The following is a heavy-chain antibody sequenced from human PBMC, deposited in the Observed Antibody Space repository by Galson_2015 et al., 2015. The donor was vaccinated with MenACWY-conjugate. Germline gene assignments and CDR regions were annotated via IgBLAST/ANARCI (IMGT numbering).Heavy chain of an antibody. Sequence: SLRLSCAASGFTFSSYAMHWVRQAPGKGLECVSAISSNGGSTYYADSVKGRFTISRDNSKNTLYLQMSSLRAEDTAVYYCVGGTRDVLYYFDYWGQGTLVTVSS. V-gene: IGHV3-64D*06. CDR3: VGGTRDVLYYFDY. CDR1: GFTFSSYA. J-gene: IGHJ4*02. CDR2: ISSNGGST.